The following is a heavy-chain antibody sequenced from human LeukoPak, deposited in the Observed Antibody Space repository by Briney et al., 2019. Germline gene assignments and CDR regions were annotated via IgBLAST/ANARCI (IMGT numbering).Heavy chain of an antibody. CDR2: IIPVFGTA. CDR1: GGTFSSYA. Sequence: SVKVSCKASGGTFSSYAISWVRQAPGQGLEWMGGIIPVFGTAKYAQKFQGRVTITADEYTTTAYMEVSSPRSEDTAVYYCARDDGGYYNDAFDIWGQGTMVTVSS. V-gene: IGHV1-69*13. J-gene: IGHJ3*02. CDR3: ARDDGGYYNDAFDI. D-gene: IGHD3-22*01.